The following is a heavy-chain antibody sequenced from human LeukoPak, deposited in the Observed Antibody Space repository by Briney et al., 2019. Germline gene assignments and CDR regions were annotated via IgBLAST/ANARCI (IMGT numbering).Heavy chain of an antibody. CDR1: GFTFSNYA. CDR2: IRYDASKE. J-gene: IGHJ4*02. Sequence: GGSLRLSCAASGFTFSNYAMQWVRQAPGKGLEWVAVIRYDASKEYYADSVKGRFSISRDNSKSTLYLQMGSLRAEDTAVYYCARDIALKVYATRGVDYWGQGTLVTVSS. D-gene: IGHD2-8*01. V-gene: IGHV3-30*19. CDR3: ARDIALKVYATRGVDY.